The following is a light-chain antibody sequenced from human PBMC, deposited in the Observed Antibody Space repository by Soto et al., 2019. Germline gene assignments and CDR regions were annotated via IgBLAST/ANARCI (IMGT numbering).Light chain of an antibody. CDR2: AAS. Sequence: DIQMTQSPYSVSASVGDRVTITCRASQSISSYLNWYQQKPGKAPKLLIYAASSLQSGVPSRFSGSGSGTEFTLTISSLQADDFATYYCQQSDTYPLTFGQGTRLEIK. J-gene: IGKJ5*01. CDR1: QSISSY. V-gene: IGKV1-39*01. CDR3: QQSDTYPLT.